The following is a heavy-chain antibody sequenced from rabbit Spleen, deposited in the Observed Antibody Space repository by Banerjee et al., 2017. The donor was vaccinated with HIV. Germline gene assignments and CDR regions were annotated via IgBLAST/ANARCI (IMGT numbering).Heavy chain of an antibody. J-gene: IGHJ6*01. D-gene: IGHD1-1*01. CDR3: ARDTSSSFSSYGMDL. CDR1: GFSFSSSD. Sequence: QEQLVESGGGLVQPEGSLTLTCTASGFSFSSSDYMCWVRQAPGKGLEWIGYIDLVFGVTYYATWVNGRFTISSHNAQNTLYLQLNSLTAADTATYFCARDTSSSFSSYGMDLWGPGTLVTVS. V-gene: IGHV1S47*01. CDR2: IDLVFGVT.